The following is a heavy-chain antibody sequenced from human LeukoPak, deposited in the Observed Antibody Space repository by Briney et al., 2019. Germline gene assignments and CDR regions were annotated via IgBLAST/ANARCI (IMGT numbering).Heavy chain of an antibody. CDR2: ISGSGGRT. CDR3: AKAAPRTRGIAAAGPFDY. V-gene: IGHV3-23*01. CDR1: GFTFSSYA. J-gene: IGHJ4*02. Sequence: GGSLRLSCAASGFTFSSYAMSWVRQAPGKRLEWVSAISGSGGRTYYADSVKGRFTISRDNSKNTLYLQMNSLRAEDTAVYYCAKAAPRTRGIAAAGPFDYWGQGTLVTVSS. D-gene: IGHD6-13*01.